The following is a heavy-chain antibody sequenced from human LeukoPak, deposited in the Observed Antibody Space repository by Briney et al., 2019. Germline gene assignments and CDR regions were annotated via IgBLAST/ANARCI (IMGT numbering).Heavy chain of an antibody. CDR2: INHSGST. J-gene: IGHJ5*02. CDR3: ARHRRSSSWYGHWFDP. V-gene: IGHV4-34*01. Sequence: SETLSLTCAVYGGSFSGYYWSWIRQPPGKGLEWIGEINHSGSTNYNPSLKSRVTISVDTSKNQFSLKLSSVTAADTAVYYCARHRRSSSWYGHWFDPWGQGTLVTVSS. CDR1: GGSFSGYY. D-gene: IGHD6-13*01.